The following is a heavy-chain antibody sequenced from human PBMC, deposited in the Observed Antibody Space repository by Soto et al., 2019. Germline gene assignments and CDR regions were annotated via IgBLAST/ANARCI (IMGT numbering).Heavy chain of an antibody. D-gene: IGHD3-22*01. CDR1: GGSISSGDYY. V-gene: IGHV4-30-4*01. CDR3: ARAGGAFMIVPVAFDI. Sequence: TLSLTCTVSGGSISSGDYYWSWIRQPPGKGLEWIGYIYYSGSTYYNPSPKSRVTISVDTSKNQFSLKLSSVTAADTAVYYCARAGGAFMIVPVAFDIWGQGTMVTVSS. CDR2: IYYSGST. J-gene: IGHJ3*02.